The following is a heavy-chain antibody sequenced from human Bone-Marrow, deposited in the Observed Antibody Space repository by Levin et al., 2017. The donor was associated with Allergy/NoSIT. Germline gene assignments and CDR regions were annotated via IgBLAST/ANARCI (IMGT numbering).Heavy chain of an antibody. CDR1: GGSITSYY. CDR2: ISDSGRT. Sequence: PSETLSLTCTVSGGSITSYYWGWIRQPPGKGLEWIGYISDSGRTNYSPSLDSPVTISVDTSKNQLSLRLFSVTAVDTAVYYCARYVKVSGSNWYFDLWGRGTLVTVSS. D-gene: IGHD6-19*01. CDR3: ARYVKVSGSNWYFDL. V-gene: IGHV4-59*01. J-gene: IGHJ2*01.